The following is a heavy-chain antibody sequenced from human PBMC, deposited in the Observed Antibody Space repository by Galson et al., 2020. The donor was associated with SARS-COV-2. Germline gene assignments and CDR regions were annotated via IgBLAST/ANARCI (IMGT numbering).Heavy chain of an antibody. CDR2: IKSKTYGGTT. CDR3: ATDHKGGYVVY. Sequence: GESLKISCGASGFTFNIAWMTWVRQAPGKGLEWVGRIKSKTYGGTTDLAAPVKGRFSISRDDSKNTLYLQMNSLKTEDTAVYFCATDHKGGYVVYWGQGTLVTVSS. V-gene: IGHV3-15*01. J-gene: IGHJ4*02. CDR1: GFTFNIAW. D-gene: IGHD5-12*01.